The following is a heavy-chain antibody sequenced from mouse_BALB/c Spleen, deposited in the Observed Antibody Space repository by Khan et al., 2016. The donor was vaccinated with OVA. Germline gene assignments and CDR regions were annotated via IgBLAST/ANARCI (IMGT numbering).Heavy chain of an antibody. Sequence: VELVESGAELARPGASVKMSCKASGYTFTSYTIHWIKQRPGQGLEWIGYINPSSGYTNYNQKFKDKATLTADKSSTTAYMQLSSLTSDDSAGYYCARDGAYYRNDGWFAYWGQGTLVTVSA. CDR2: INPSSGYT. J-gene: IGHJ3*01. CDR3: ARDGAYYRNDGWFAY. D-gene: IGHD2-14*01. V-gene: IGHV1-4*01. CDR1: GYTFTSYT.